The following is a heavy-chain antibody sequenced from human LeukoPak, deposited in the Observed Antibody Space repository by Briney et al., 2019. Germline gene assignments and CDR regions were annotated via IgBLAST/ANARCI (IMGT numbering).Heavy chain of an antibody. CDR1: GYTFTSYG. J-gene: IGHJ4*02. Sequence: VASVKVSCKASGYTFTSYGISWVRQAPGQGLEWMGGIIPIFGTANYAQKFQGRVTITADESTSTAYMELSSLRSEDTAVYYCARLDSSGYYYDYDYWGQGTLVTVSS. CDR2: IIPIFGTA. D-gene: IGHD3-22*01. V-gene: IGHV1-69*13. CDR3: ARLDSSGYYYDYDY.